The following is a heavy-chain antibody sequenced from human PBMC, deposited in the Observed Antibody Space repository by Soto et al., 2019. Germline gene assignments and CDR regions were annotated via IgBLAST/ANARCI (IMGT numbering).Heavy chain of an antibody. D-gene: IGHD6-13*01. CDR1: GGSVSSGSYY. CDR3: ASRGSSSSWYYYYGMDV. Sequence: PSETLSLTCTVSGGSVSSGSYYWSWIRQPPGKGLEWIGYIYYSGSTNYNPSLKSRVTISVDTSKNQFSLKLSSVTAADTAVYYCASRGSSSSWYYYYGMDVWGQGTTVTVSS. CDR2: IYYSGST. V-gene: IGHV4-61*01. J-gene: IGHJ6*02.